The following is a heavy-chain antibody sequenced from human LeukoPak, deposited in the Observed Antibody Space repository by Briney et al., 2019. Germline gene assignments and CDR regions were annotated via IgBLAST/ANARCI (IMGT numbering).Heavy chain of an antibody. V-gene: IGHV4-34*01. CDR1: GGSFSGYY. CDR2: INHSGST. Sequence: SETLSLTCAVYGGSFSGYYWSWIRQPPGKGLEWIGEINHSGSTNYNPSLKGRVAISVDTSKNQFSLKLSSVTAADTAVYYCARAPLVVVPAAIWFDPWGQGTLVTVSS. CDR3: ARAPLVVVPAAIWFDP. J-gene: IGHJ5*02. D-gene: IGHD2-2*01.